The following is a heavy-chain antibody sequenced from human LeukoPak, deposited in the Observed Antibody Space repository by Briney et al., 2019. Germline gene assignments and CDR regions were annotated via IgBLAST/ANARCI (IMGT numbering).Heavy chain of an antibody. Sequence: SETLSLTCAVYGGSFSGYYWSWIRQPPGKGLEWIGEINHSGSTNYNPSLKSRVTISVDTSKNQFSLKLGSVTAADTAVYYCARAPMVRGRTAADYWGQGTLVTVSS. CDR3: ARAPMVRGRTAADY. CDR2: INHSGST. J-gene: IGHJ4*02. D-gene: IGHD3-10*01. CDR1: GGSFSGYY. V-gene: IGHV4-34*01.